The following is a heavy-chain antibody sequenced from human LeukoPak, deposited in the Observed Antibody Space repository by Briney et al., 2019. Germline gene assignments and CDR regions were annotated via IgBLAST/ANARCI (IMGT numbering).Heavy chain of an antibody. D-gene: IGHD4-23*01. CDR1: GFTFSNYG. CDR3: AKDLSVGGNSRDYYYYGMDV. J-gene: IGHJ6*02. CDR2: ISYDGSNK. V-gene: IGHV3-30*18. Sequence: PGGSLRLSCAASGFTFSNYGMHWVRQAPGKGLEWVAVISYDGSNKYYADSVKGRFTISRDNSKNTLYLQMNSLRAEDTAVYYCAKDLSVGGNSRDYYYYGMDVWGQGTTVTVSS.